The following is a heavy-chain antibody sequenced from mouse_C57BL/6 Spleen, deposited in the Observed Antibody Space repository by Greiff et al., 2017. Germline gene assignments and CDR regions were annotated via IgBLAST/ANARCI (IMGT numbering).Heavy chain of an antibody. J-gene: IGHJ4*01. V-gene: IGHV1-39*01. D-gene: IGHD1-1*01. CDR2: INPNYGTT. Sequence: EVQLQQSGPELVKPGASVKISCKASGYSFTDYNMNWVKQSNGKSLEWIGVINPNYGTTSYNQKFKGKATLTVDQSSSQAYMQLISLTSDDSAVYYCASPVPPYYYGSSSYAMDYWGQGTSVTVSS. CDR1: GYSFTDYN. CDR3: ASPVPPYYYGSSSYAMDY.